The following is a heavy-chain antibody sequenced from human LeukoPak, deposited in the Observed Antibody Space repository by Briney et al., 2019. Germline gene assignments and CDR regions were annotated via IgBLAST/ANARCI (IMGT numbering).Heavy chain of an antibody. CDR1: GYSISSGYY. J-gene: IGHJ4*02. V-gene: IGHV4-38-2*01. CDR2: IYHSGST. D-gene: IGHD2-2*01. CDR3: ARVYCSSTSCGTFDY. Sequence: PSETLSLTCAVSGYSISSGYYWGWIRQPPGKGLEWIGSIYHSGSTYYNPSLKSRVTISVDTSKNQFSLKLSSVTAADTAVYYCARVYCSSTSCGTFDYWGQGTLVTVSS.